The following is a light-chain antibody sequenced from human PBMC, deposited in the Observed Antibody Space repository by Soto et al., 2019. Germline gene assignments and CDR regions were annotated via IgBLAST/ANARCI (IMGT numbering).Light chain of an antibody. CDR1: SSNIGNNT. CDR2: SNN. Sequence: QSVLTQPTSASGTPGQRVTISCSGSSSNIGNNTVNWYQQLPGTAPKLLIYSNNQRPSGVPDRFSGSKSGTSASLAISGLQSEDEADYYCAAWDDSLNGVVFGGGTKVTVL. V-gene: IGLV1-44*01. CDR3: AAWDDSLNGVV. J-gene: IGLJ2*01.